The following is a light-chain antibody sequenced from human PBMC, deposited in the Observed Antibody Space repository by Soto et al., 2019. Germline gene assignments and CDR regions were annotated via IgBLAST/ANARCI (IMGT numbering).Light chain of an antibody. V-gene: IGLV2-14*03. CDR1: SSDVGAYTY. J-gene: IGLJ1*01. CDR2: DVN. Sequence: QSALTQPASVSGSPGQSITISCTGTSSDVGAYTYVSWYQHRPGKAPKLMIYDVNNRPSGISDRFSGSKSGNTASLTISGLQDEDEADYYCNSYTSSNTYVFGTGPKLTVL. CDR3: NSYTSSNTYV.